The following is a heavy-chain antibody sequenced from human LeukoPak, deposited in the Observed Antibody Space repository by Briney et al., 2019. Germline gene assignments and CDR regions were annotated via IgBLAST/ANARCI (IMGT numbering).Heavy chain of an antibody. CDR2: INPNSGGT. D-gene: IGHD2-2*01. CDR1: GYTFTGYY. V-gene: IGHV1-2*04. J-gene: IGHJ4*02. CDR3: ARGGSVRYCSSTSCYAADRFFDY. Sequence: ASVKVSCKASGYTFTGYYMHWVRQAPGQGLGWMGWINPNSGGTNYAQKFQGWVTMTRDTSISTAYMELSRLRSDDTAVYYCARGGSVRYCSSTSCYAADRFFDYWGQGTLVTVSS.